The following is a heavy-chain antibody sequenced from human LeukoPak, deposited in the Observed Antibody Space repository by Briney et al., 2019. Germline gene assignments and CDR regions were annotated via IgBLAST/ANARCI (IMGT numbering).Heavy chain of an antibody. J-gene: IGHJ4*02. CDR1: GFTFSSYW. D-gene: IGHD1-1*01. V-gene: IGHV3-7*01. Sequence: GGSLRLSCAASGFTFSSYWMSWVRQAPGKGLEWVANIKQDGSEKYYVDSAKGRFTISRDNAKNSLYLQMNSLRAEGTAVYYCARDKLERPASDYWGQGTLVTVSS. CDR3: ARDKLERPASDY. CDR2: IKQDGSEK.